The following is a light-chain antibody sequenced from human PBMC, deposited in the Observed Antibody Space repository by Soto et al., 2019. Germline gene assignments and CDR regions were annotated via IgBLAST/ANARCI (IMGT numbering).Light chain of an antibody. V-gene: IGLV2-14*01. CDR2: EVT. J-gene: IGLJ1*01. CDR3: TSYSSSSTFYV. CDR1: RGDIGVYNY. Sequence: QSVLTQPASVSGSPGQSITISCTGTRGDIGVYNYVSWYQQHPGKAPKLIICEVTNRPSGVSSRFSGSKSGNTASLTISGLRAEDEADYYCTSYSSSSTFYVFGAGTKLTVL.